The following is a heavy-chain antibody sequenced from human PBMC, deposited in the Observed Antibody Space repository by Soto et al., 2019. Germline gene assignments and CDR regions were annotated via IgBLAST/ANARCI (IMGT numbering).Heavy chain of an antibody. CDR2: IYHSGST. J-gene: IGHJ6*02. Sequence: SETLSLTCAVSGGSISSSNWWSWVRPPPGKGLEWIGEIYHSGSTNYNPSLKSRVTISVDKSKNQFSLKLSSVTAADTAVYYCASEVATTGRSYYYYYGMDVWGQGTTVPVSS. V-gene: IGHV4-4*02. CDR1: GGSISSSNW. CDR3: ASEVATTGRSYYYYYGMDV. D-gene: IGHD5-12*01.